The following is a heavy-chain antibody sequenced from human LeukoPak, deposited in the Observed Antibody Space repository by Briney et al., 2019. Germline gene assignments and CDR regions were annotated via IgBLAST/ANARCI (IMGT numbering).Heavy chain of an antibody. D-gene: IGHD1-26*01. J-gene: IGHJ4*02. CDR2: ISATGGST. Sequence: GGSLRLSCAASGFTFSTYAMSWVRQAPGKGLEWVSVISATGGSTYYADSVKGRLTISRDNSKNMLYLQMNSLRAEDTAVYYCARDGELPADYWGQGTLVTVSS. CDR3: ARDGELPADY. CDR1: GFTFSTYA. V-gene: IGHV3-23*01.